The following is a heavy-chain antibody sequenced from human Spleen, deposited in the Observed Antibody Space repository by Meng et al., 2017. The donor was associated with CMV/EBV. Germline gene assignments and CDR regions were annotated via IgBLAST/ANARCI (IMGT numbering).Heavy chain of an antibody. Sequence: SGYTFIGYYMRWVRQAPGQGLEWMGWINPNSGGTNYAQKFQGRVTMTRDTSISTAYMELSGLRSDDTAVYYCARDGYNSLYNWFDPWGQGTLVTVSS. CDR2: INPNSGGT. CDR3: ARDGYNSLYNWFDP. CDR1: GYTFIGYY. D-gene: IGHD5-24*01. V-gene: IGHV1-2*02. J-gene: IGHJ5*02.